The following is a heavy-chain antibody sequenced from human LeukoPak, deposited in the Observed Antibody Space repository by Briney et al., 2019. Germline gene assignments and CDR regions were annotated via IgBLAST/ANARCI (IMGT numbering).Heavy chain of an antibody. CDR3: AKQWRGTGDAFDV. J-gene: IGHJ3*01. Sequence: GGSLRLSCAASGFTFSSYTKRWVRQARGKGLEGVSAISGSDDSTYYADYVKGRFTISRDNSKNTLYLQMNSLRAEDTAVYYCAKQWRGTGDAFDVWGQGTMVTVSS. D-gene: IGHD3/OR15-3a*01. V-gene: IGHV3-23*01. CDR2: ISGSDDST. CDR1: GFTFSSYT.